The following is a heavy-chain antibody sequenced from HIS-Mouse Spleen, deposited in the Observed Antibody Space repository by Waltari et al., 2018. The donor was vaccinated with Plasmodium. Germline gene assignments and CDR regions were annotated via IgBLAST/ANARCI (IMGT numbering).Heavy chain of an antibody. CDR1: GFTFSSYG. V-gene: IGHV3-30*18. J-gene: IGHJ4*02. Sequence: QVQLVESGGGVVQPGRSLRLSCAASGFTFSSYGMHWVRQAPGKGLEWVAGISDDGSNKYYADSVKGRFTISRDNSKNTLYLQMNSLRAEDTAVYYCAKEVLGYYDFWSRPDYWGQGTLVTVSS. D-gene: IGHD3-3*01. CDR3: AKEVLGYYDFWSRPDY. CDR2: ISDDGSNK.